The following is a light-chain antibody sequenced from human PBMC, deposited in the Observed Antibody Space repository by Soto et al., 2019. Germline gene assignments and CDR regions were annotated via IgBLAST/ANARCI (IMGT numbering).Light chain of an antibody. Sequence: DIQMTQSPSSLSASVGDRVTITCRASQSISSYVNWSQQKPGKAPKLRLYDASSLQSAVPSRCVGSGSGTDFTLTISSLQPEDFATYYCPQSYSHPLAIGQGAKLEIK. J-gene: IGKJ2*01. V-gene: IGKV1-39*01. CDR3: PQSYSHPLA. CDR1: QSISSY. CDR2: DAS.